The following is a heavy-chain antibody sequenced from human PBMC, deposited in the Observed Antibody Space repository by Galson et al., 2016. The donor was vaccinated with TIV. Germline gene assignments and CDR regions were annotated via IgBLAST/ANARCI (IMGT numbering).Heavy chain of an antibody. Sequence: SLRLSCAASGFTFDDYDMSWVRQAPGKGLEWVSRINTAGSVTNYADSVMGRFTISRDNDKNTVYLEMKSLRADDSAVYYCAGSWFGDECDRWGQGTMVTVSS. CDR1: GFTFDDYD. D-gene: IGHD6-13*01. CDR3: AGSWFGDECDR. V-gene: IGHV3-74*01. CDR2: INTAGSVT. J-gene: IGHJ3*01.